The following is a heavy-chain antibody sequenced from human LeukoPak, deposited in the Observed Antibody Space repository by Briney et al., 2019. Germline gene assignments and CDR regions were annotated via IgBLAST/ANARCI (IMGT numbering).Heavy chain of an antibody. J-gene: IGHJ6*03. D-gene: IGHD2-21*01. CDR3: ARLPYYYYHMDV. V-gene: IGHV5-51*01. CDR1: GYSFISYW. CDR2: IYPGDSDT. Sequence: GESLKISCQVSGYSFISYWIGWVRQVPGKGLEWMGIIYPGDSDTRYSPSFQGQVTISADKSISTAYLQWSSLKASDTAMYYCARLPYYYYHMDVWGKGTTVTVSS.